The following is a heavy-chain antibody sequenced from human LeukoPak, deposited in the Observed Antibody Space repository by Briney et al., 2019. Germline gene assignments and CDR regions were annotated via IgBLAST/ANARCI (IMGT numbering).Heavy chain of an antibody. CDR3: ASVSSGWSALDY. J-gene: IGHJ4*02. Sequence: SETLSLTCTVSGGSISSSSYYWGWIRQPPGKGLEWIGSIYYSATTYYNPSLKSRVSISVDTSKNQFSLKLSSVSAADTAVYYCASVSSGWSALDYWGQGTLVTVSS. CDR2: IYYSATT. D-gene: IGHD6-19*01. V-gene: IGHV4-39*01. CDR1: GGSISSSSYY.